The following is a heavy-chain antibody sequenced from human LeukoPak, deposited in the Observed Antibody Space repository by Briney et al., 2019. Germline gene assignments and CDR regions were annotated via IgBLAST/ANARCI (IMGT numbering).Heavy chain of an antibody. Sequence: GGSLRLSCAASGFTFSSYGMHWVRQAPGKGLEWVAVISYDGSNKYYADSVKGRFTISRDNSKYTLYLQMNSLRAEDTAVYYCQLYYYGSGSYYNPDAFDIWGQGTMVTVSS. CDR2: ISYDGSNK. CDR3: QLYYYGSGSYYNPDAFDI. CDR1: GFTFSSYG. J-gene: IGHJ3*02. D-gene: IGHD3-10*01. V-gene: IGHV3-30*03.